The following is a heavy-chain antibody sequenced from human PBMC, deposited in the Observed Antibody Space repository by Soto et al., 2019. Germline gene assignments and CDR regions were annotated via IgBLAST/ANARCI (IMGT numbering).Heavy chain of an antibody. V-gene: IGHV5-51*01. CDR2: IYPGDSDT. CDR3: ARYCGIAAAGTASYYYYGMDV. J-gene: IGHJ6*02. CDR1: GYSFTSYW. Sequence: GESLKISCKGSGYSFTSYWIGWVRQMPGKGLEWMGIIYPGDSDTRYSPSFQGQVTISADKSISTAYLQWSSLKASDTAMYYCARYCGIAAAGTASYYYYGMDVWGQGTTVTVSS. D-gene: IGHD6-13*01.